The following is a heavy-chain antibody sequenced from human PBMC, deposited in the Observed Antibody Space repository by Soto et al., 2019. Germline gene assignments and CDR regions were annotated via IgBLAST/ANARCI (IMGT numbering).Heavy chain of an antibody. J-gene: IGHJ4*02. CDR3: VKGGTGWWGNYFGY. V-gene: IGHV3-23*01. CDR1: GFTFSSYA. Sequence: GGSLRLSCSASGFTFSSYAMSWVRQAPGKGLEWVSSISGSRGSTYYADSVKGRFTISADNSKDTVYLQMNSLRVEDTAVYHCVKGGTGWWGNYFGYWGQGILVTVSS. CDR2: ISGSRGST. D-gene: IGHD6-19*01.